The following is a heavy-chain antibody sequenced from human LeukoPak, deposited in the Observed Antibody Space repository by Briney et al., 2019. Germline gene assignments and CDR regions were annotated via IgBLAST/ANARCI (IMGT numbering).Heavy chain of an antibody. CDR3: AHISSSWPDY. CDR2: IVGSGDIT. J-gene: IGHJ4*02. CDR1: GFTFSSYA. D-gene: IGHD6-13*01. Sequence: QPGGSLRLSCAASGFTFSSYAVSWVRQAPGKGLEWVSRIVGSGDITYYEDSVKGRFTISRDNSKNTVHLQMNSLRAEDTAVYYCAHISSSWPDYWGQGTLVTVSS. V-gene: IGHV3-23*01.